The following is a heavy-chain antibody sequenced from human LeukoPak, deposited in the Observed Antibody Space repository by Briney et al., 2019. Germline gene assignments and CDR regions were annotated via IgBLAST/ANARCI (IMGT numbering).Heavy chain of an antibody. CDR3: ARVYQDILTGFLWFDP. J-gene: IGHJ5*02. CDR2: IYTSGST. D-gene: IGHD3-9*01. Sequence: SETLSLTCTVSGGSISSGSYYWSWIRQPAGKGLEWFGRIYTSGSTNYNPSLKSRVTISVDTSKNQFSLKLSSVTAADTAVYYCARVYQDILTGFLWFDPWGQGTLVTVSS. V-gene: IGHV4-61*02. CDR1: GGSISSGSYY.